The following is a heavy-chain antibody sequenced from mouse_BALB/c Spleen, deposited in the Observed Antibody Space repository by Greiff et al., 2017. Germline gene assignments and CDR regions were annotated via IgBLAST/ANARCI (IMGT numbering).Heavy chain of an antibody. CDR2: INPSTGYT. D-gene: IGHD1-1*01. CDR3: ARSYGSSWYYYAMDY. V-gene: IGHV1-7*01. J-gene: IGHJ4*01. Sequence: QVQLQQSGAELAKPGASVKMSCKASGYTFTSYWMHWVKQRPGQGLEWIGYINPSTGYTEYNQKFKDKATLTADKSSSTAYMQLSSLTSEDSAVYYCARSYGSSWYYYAMDYWGQGTSVTVSS. CDR1: GYTFTSYW.